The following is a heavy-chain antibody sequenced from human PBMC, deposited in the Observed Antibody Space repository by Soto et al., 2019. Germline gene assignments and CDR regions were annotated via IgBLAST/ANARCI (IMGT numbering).Heavy chain of an antibody. V-gene: IGHV1-18*01. Sequence: GASVKVSCKPSGYTFSDNGITWVRQAPGQGLEWMGWIGVYNGNTQYAQKFQGRLTMTTDTSTSTAYMELKSLRSDDTAVYYCASDADAECEWLFFYWGQGTLVTVSS. CDR1: GYTFSDNG. CDR3: ASDADAECEWLFFY. CDR2: IGVYNGNT. J-gene: IGHJ4*02. D-gene: IGHD3-3*01.